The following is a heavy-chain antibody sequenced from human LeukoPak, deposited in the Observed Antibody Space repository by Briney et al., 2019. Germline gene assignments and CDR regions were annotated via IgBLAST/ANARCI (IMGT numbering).Heavy chain of an antibody. Sequence: SSVTVSCKGTVGTFSSYAISYVRQAPGQGLEWMGGIIPIVGTANYAQKFQGRVTITADESTSTAYMELSSLRSEDTAVYYCAKRYGGNSGFDYWGQGTLVTVSS. CDR2: IIPIVGTA. CDR3: AKRYGGNSGFDY. J-gene: IGHJ4*02. V-gene: IGHV1-69*13. D-gene: IGHD4-23*01. CDR1: VGTFSSYA.